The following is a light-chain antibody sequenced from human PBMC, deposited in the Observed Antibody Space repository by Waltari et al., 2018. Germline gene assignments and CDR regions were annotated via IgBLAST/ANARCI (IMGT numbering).Light chain of an antibody. CDR2: DVT. J-gene: IGLJ2*01. Sequence: SALTQPDSLSGSPGQSITISCSVICSDSGGYHYVSWYQQHPGEAPKVIIHDVTTRPSGVSKRFSVSKSDSSAALTGSGLQPDEEVDYYCSSFTSSTTGIFGGGTKLTV. CDR1: CSDSGGYHY. V-gene: IGLV2-14*03. CDR3: SSFTSSTTGI.